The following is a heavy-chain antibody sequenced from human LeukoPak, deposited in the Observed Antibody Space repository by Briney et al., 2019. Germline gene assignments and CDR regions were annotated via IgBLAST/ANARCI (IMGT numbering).Heavy chain of an antibody. V-gene: IGHV1-58*01. CDR2: IVVGSGNT. D-gene: IGHD6-19*01. CDR1: GFTFTSSA. J-gene: IGHJ4*02. Sequence: ASVKVSCKASGFTFTSSAVQWVRQARGQRLEWIGWIVVGSGNTNYAQKFQERVTITRDMSTSTAYMELRSLRSDDTAVYYCATLSYSSGWDYFDYWGQGTLVTVSS. CDR3: ATLSYSSGWDYFDY.